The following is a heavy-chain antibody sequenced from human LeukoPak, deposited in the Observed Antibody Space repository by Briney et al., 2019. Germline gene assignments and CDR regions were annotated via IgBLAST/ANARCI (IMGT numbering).Heavy chain of an antibody. CDR3: AVYCGGDCYSGVNNWFDP. Sequence: SETLSLTCAVSGGSISSSNWWSWVRQPPGKGLEWIGEIYHSGSTNYNPSLKSRVTISVDKSKSQFSLNLSSVTAADTAVYYCAVYCGGDCYSGVNNWFDPWGQGTLVTVSS. CDR1: GGSISSSNW. CDR2: IYHSGST. V-gene: IGHV4-4*02. D-gene: IGHD2-21*02. J-gene: IGHJ5*02.